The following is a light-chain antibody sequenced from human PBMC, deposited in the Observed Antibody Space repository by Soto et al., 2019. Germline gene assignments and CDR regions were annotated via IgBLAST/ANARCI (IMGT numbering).Light chain of an antibody. J-gene: IGLJ1*01. CDR1: SSDVGAYKY. V-gene: IGLV2-14*01. Sequence: LTHPASVCGSPGQSITISCTGTSSDVGAYKYVSWYQQHPGKAPKVMIYEVSNRPSGVSNRFSGSKSGNTASLTISGLQAEDEADYFCSSYSSSSTLFVFGTGTKVTVL. CDR3: SSYSSSSTLFV. CDR2: EVS.